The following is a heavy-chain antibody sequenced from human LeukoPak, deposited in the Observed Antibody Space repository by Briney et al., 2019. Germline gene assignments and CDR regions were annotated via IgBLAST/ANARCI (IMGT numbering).Heavy chain of an antibody. CDR3: ARVRSSDY. Sequence: PGGSLRLSCAASGFTFSDYEMIWVRQAPGKGLEWISYISSTAITMYYADSVKGRFTISRDNTKNSLYLQMNSLRAEDTAVYYCARVRSSDYWGQGTLVTVSS. D-gene: IGHD5-24*01. CDR1: GFTFSDYE. CDR2: ISSTAITM. J-gene: IGHJ4*02. V-gene: IGHV3-48*03.